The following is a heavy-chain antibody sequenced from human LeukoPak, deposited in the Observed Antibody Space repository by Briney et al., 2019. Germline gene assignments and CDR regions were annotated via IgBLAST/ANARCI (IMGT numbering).Heavy chain of an antibody. CDR1: GFTFSSYA. J-gene: IGHJ4*02. V-gene: IGHV3-23*01. Sequence: TGGSLRLSCAASGFTFSSYAMNWVRQAPGKGLEWVSLISGSGGSAYYADSVKGRFTVSRDNSKNTLYLQVNSLRAEDTAVYYCAKSNLKYFDSWGQGTLVTVSS. CDR3: AKSNLKYFDS. CDR2: ISGSGGSA.